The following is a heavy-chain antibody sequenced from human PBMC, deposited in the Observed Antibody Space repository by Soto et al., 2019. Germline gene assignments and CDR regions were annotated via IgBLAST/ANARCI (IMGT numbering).Heavy chain of an antibody. CDR3: ARDGYYDFWSGASEATTWFDT. CDR1: GFTFSSYG. J-gene: IGHJ5*02. D-gene: IGHD3-3*01. CDR2: IWYDGSNK. V-gene: IGHV3-33*01. Sequence: PGGSVRLSCAAAGFTFSSYGMHWVRQAPGKGLEWVAVIWYDGSNKYYADSVKGRFTISRDNSKNTLYMQMNSLRAEDTAVYNCARDGYYDFWSGASEATTWFDTRGPEALLNVSA.